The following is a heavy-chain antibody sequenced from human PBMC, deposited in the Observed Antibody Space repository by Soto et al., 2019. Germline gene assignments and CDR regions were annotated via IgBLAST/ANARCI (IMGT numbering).Heavy chain of an antibody. D-gene: IGHD6-13*01. Sequence: SETLSLTCTVSGGSISNYYWTWIRQPPGKGLELIGYIYYSGGTNYNPSLKSRVTTSGDTSKNQFSLKLSSVTAADTAVYYCTYSSSWYYFAYRGQTTLVTVSS. J-gene: IGHJ4*02. CDR2: IYYSGGT. CDR1: GGSISNYY. CDR3: TYSSSWYYFAY. V-gene: IGHV4-59*01.